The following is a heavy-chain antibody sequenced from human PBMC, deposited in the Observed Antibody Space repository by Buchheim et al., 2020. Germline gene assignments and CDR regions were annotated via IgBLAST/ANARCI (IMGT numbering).Heavy chain of an antibody. CDR2: IRSSTDGGTT. CDR3: TTLMKSARLSSDY. V-gene: IGHV3-15*01. J-gene: IGHJ4*02. Sequence: EVQLVESGGDLVKPGESLRLSCAASEFTFTNAWMSWIRQAPGKGLEWVGRIRSSTDGGTTDYAVPVKGRFTISRDDSEKTVYLQMNSLKTEDTAVYYCTTLMKSARLSSDYWSQGTL. CDR1: EFTFTNAW. D-gene: IGHD6-6*01.